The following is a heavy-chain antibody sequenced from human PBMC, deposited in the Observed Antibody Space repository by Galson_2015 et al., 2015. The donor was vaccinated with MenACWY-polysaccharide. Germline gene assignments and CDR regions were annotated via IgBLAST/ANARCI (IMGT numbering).Heavy chain of an antibody. V-gene: IGHV4-59*01. J-gene: IGHJ4*02. D-gene: IGHD1-26*01. CDR1: GGFTSNDY. Sequence: TLSLTCTVSGGFTSNDYGSWIRQPPGKGLECIGYIYYSGIANYSPSLKSRVTISIDTSKNQFSLKLTSVTAADTAVYYCARVGLQYYSDYWGLGTLVTVSS. CDR2: IYYSGIA. CDR3: ARVGLQYYSDY.